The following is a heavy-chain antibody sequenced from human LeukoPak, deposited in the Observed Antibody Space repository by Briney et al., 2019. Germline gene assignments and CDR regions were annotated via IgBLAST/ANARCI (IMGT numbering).Heavy chain of an antibody. D-gene: IGHD6-19*01. CDR3: AKDSPQQWLVRDYYYGMDV. CDR1: GFTFSSYA. J-gene: IGHJ6*02. V-gene: IGHV3-23*01. Sequence: GGSLRLSCAASGFTFSSYAMSWVRQAPGKGLEWVSAISGSGGSTYYADSVKGRFTISRDNAKNSLYLQMNSLRAEDTAVYYCAKDSPQQWLVRDYYYGMDVWGQGTTVTVSS. CDR2: ISGSGGST.